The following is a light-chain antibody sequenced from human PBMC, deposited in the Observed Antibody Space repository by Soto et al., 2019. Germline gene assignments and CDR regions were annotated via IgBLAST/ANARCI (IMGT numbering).Light chain of an antibody. V-gene: IGKV1-12*01. CDR2: AAS. Sequence: DIQMTQPPSAVCAPVGDSATITCRASQGISSWLGWYQQKPGKAPNLLIYAASILHSGVPSRFSGSGSGTDFTLTISSLQPEDFATYYRQQANSFPLTFGGGTKVDI. J-gene: IGKJ4*01. CDR1: QGISSW. CDR3: QQANSFPLT.